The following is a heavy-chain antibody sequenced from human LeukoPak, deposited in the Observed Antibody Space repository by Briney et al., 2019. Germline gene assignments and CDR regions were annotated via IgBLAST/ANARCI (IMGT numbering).Heavy chain of an antibody. D-gene: IGHD2-2*01. CDR1: GFTFSSYA. CDR3: ARDSPSSTSWGY. Sequence: GGSLRLSCAASGFTFSSYAMHWVRQAPGKGLEWVAVISYDGSNKYYADSVKGRFTISRDNSKNTLYLQMNSLRAEDTAVYYCARDSPSSTSWGYWGQGTLVTVSS. CDR2: ISYDGSNK. V-gene: IGHV3-30-3*01. J-gene: IGHJ4*02.